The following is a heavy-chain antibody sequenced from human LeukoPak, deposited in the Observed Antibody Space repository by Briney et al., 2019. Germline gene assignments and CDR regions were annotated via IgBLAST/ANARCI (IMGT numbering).Heavy chain of an antibody. CDR1: GGSISSSNW. Sequence: SGTLSLTCAVSGGSISSSNWWSWVRQPPGKGLEWIGEIYHSGSTNYNPSLKSRVTISVDRSKNQFSLKLSSVTAADTAVYYCAVFMGTVTTPYFDYWGQGTLVTVSS. D-gene: IGHD4-17*01. CDR2: IYHSGST. V-gene: IGHV4-4*02. J-gene: IGHJ4*02. CDR3: AVFMGTVTTPYFDY.